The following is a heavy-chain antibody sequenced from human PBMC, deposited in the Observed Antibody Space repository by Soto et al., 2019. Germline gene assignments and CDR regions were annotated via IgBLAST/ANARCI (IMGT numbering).Heavy chain of an antibody. CDR2: IYSGGST. J-gene: IGHJ6*03. Sequence: GGSLRLSCAASGFTVSSNYMSWVRQAPGKGLEWVSVIYSGGSTYYADSVKGRFTISRDNSKNTLYLQMNSLRAEDTAVYYCARVVDSYYYYMDVWGKGTTVTVSS. D-gene: IGHD2-15*01. CDR3: ARVVDSYYYYMDV. V-gene: IGHV3-66*01. CDR1: GFTVSSNY.